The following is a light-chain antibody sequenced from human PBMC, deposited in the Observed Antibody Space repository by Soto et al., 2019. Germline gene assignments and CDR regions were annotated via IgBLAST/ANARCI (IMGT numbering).Light chain of an antibody. Sequence: DIQMTQSPSSLSASVGDRVTITCRASQDISNYLNWYQQRPGKAPKLLIYDASNFERGVPSRFSGTRSGTHFTFAITSLQPEDVATYYCQQSDSLPITFVQGTRLEI. V-gene: IGKV1-33*01. CDR1: QDISNY. J-gene: IGKJ5*01. CDR3: QQSDSLPIT. CDR2: DAS.